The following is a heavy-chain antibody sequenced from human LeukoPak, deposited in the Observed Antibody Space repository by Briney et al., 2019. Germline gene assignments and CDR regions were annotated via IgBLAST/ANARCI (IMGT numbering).Heavy chain of an antibody. CDR3: ARAFPSSYYDILTGPQCHFDY. J-gene: IGHJ4*02. CDR2: INHSGST. Sequence: PSETLSLTCAVYGGSFSGYYWSWIRQPPGKGLEWIGEINHSGSTNYNPSLKSRVTISVDTSKNQFSLKLSSVTAADTAVYYCARAFPSSYYDILTGPQCHFDYWGQGTLVTVSS. V-gene: IGHV4-34*09. CDR1: GGSFSGYY. D-gene: IGHD3-9*01.